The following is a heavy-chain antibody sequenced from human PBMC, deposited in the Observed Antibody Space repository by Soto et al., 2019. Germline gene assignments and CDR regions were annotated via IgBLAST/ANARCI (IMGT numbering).Heavy chain of an antibody. CDR1: GFTFSSYA. J-gene: IGHJ4*02. CDR3: ARDPTPKVVVVAADYFDY. V-gene: IGHV3-30-3*01. Sequence: QVQLVESGGGVVQPGRSLRLSCAASGFTFSSYAMHWVRQAPGKGLEWVAGISYDGSNKYYADSVKGRFTISRDNSKNTLYLQMNSLRAEDTAVYYCARDPTPKVVVVAADYFDYWGQGTLVTVSS. D-gene: IGHD2-15*01. CDR2: ISYDGSNK.